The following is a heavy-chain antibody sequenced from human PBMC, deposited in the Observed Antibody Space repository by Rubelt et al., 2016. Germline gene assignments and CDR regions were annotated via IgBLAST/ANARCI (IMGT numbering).Heavy chain of an antibody. CDR3: GRATIQLWLGGYY. D-gene: IGHD5-18*01. CDR1: GFTFSSYA. J-gene: IGHJ4*02. V-gene: IGHV3-30*04. Sequence: QVQLVESGGGVVQPGRSLRLSCAASGFTFSSYAMHWVRQAPGKGLEWVAVISYDGSNKYYADSVKGRFTISRDNSKNMLFLQMNSRGAEETAVYYCGRATIQLWLGGYYWGQGTLVTVSS. CDR2: ISYDGSNK.